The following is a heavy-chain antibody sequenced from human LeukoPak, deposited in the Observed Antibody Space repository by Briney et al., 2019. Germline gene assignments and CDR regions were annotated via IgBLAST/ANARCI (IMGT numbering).Heavy chain of an antibody. D-gene: IGHD3-3*01. J-gene: IGHJ4*02. Sequence: SETLSLTCTVSGGSINNSFYYWGWFRQPPGKGLVWIGSISYTGNTYYHPSLKSRVTISVDTSKNQFSLKLTSVTAADTAVYYCARRYLAWLSYYFDSWGRGALVTVSS. CDR2: ISYTGNT. V-gene: IGHV4-39*01. CDR1: GGSINNSFYY. CDR3: ARRYLAWLSYYFDS.